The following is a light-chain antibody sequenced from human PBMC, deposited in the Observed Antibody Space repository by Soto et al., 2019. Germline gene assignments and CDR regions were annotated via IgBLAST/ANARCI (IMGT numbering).Light chain of an antibody. CDR1: SSDVGSYNL. CDR3: CSYAGSRDVV. V-gene: IGLV2-23*01. Sequence: QSALTQPASVSGSPGLSITISCTGTSSDVGSYNLVSWYQQHPGKAPKLMIYEGSKRPSGVSNRFSGSKSGNTASLTISGLQAEDEADYYCCSYAGSRDVVFGGGTKLTVL. J-gene: IGLJ2*01. CDR2: EGS.